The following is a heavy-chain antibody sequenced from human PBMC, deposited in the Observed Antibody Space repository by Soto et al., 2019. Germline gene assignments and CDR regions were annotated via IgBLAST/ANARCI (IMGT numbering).Heavy chain of an antibody. Sequence: QVQLVQSGAEVKKPGASVKVSCKASGYTFTSYAMHWVRQAPGQRLEWMGWINAGNGNTKYSQKFQGRVTITRDTSASTAYMGLSSLRAEDTAVYYCARGGEVTATRYYYYGMDVWGQGTTVTVSS. CDR1: GYTFTSYA. CDR2: INAGNGNT. CDR3: ARGGEVTATRYYYYGMDV. D-gene: IGHD2-21*02. J-gene: IGHJ6*02. V-gene: IGHV1-3*01.